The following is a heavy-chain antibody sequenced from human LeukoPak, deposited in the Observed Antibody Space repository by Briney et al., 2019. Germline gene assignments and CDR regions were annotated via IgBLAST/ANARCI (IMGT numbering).Heavy chain of an antibody. CDR2: IYPGDSHI. D-gene: IGHD2-2*01. J-gene: IGHJ6*03. Sequence: GESLKISCKGSGYTFTSHWIGWVRQMPGKGLDWMAIIYPGDSHIRYSLSFQDQVTISADKSINTAYLQWSSLKASDTAMYYCARSGRSTSWYYMDVWGKGTTVTVSS. CDR1: GYTFTSHW. V-gene: IGHV5-51*01. CDR3: ARSGRSTSWYYMDV.